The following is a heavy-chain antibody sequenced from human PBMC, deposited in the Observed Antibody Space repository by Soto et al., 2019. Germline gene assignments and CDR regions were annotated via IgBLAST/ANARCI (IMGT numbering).Heavy chain of an antibody. J-gene: IGHJ4*02. CDR2: ISDDGGTE. CDR1: GFTFSSYG. Sequence: QVQLVESAGGMVPPGSSLRLSCAASGFTFSSYGMHWVRQAPGKGLEWVAVISDDGGTEYYADSVNGRFTISRDNSKNTLNLQMNSQRAEDTAVYYCATAVGDDSNYGYFEYWGQGTLVTVCS. CDR3: ATAVGDDSNYGYFEY. V-gene: IGHV3-30*03. D-gene: IGHD4-4*01.